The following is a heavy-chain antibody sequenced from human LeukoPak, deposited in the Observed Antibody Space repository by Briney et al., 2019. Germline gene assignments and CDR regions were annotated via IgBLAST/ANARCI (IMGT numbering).Heavy chain of an antibody. Sequence: SETLSLTCTVSGGSISSYYWSWLRQPPGKGLEWIGYISYSGSTNYSPPLKGRVTISVDTSKNHFSLNLTSVTAADTAVYYCARTTTTFDDWGQGTLVTVSS. D-gene: IGHD4-11*01. CDR3: ARTTTTFDD. CDR2: ISYSGST. V-gene: IGHV4-59*01. CDR1: GGSISSYY. J-gene: IGHJ4*02.